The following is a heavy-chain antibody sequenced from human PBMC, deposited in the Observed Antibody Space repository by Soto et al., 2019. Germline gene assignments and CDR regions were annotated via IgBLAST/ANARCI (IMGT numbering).Heavy chain of an antibody. J-gene: IGHJ4*02. D-gene: IGHD3-16*01. CDR1: GGLFSSFA. V-gene: IGHV1-69*01. CDR2: IIPDFGTT. Sequence: QEQLVQSGAEVKKPGSSVKVSCKVSGGLFSSFAISWVRQAPGQGLEWMGGIIPDFGTTNYAEKFQGRVTIPADESTNPAYVELSSLTSDDTAMYYCARGGGPYVWFKEFRGQGTQVTVSS. CDR3: ARGGGPYVWFKEF.